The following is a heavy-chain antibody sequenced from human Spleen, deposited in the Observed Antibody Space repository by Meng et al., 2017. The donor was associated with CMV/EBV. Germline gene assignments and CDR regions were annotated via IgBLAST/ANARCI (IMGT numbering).Heavy chain of an antibody. CDR3: ARDNNWGPDY. CDR1: DYNFPVYN. D-gene: IGHD7-27*01. J-gene: IGHJ4*02. Sequence: ASVKVSCKSSDYNFPVYNIHWVRQAPGQGLEWMGSINPKSGATTYAQKFQGRVTLTSDTSIDTAYMEVNRLTSDDTAVYYCARDNNWGPDYWGQGTLVTVSS. V-gene: IGHV1-2*02. CDR2: INPKSGAT.